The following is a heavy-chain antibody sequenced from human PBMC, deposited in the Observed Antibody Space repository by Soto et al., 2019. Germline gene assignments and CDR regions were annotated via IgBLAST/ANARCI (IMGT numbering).Heavy chain of an antibody. CDR1: GGSISSYY. CDR2: IYYSGST. Sequence: SETLSLTCTVSGGSISSYYWSWIRQPPGKGLEWIGYIYYSGSTNYNPSLKSRVTISVDTSKNQFSLKLSSVTAADTAVYYCARDRGGGAVAEFDYWGPGTLVTVSS. V-gene: IGHV4-59*01. D-gene: IGHD6-19*01. CDR3: ARDRGGGAVAEFDY. J-gene: IGHJ5*01.